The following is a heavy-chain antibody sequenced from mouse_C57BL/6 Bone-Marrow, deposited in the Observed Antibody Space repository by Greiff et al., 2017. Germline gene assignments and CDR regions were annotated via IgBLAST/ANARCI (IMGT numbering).Heavy chain of an antibody. Sequence: EVQLHQSGPELVKPGASVKISCKASGYTFTDYYTNWVKQSHGKSLEWIGEINPNKGGTSYNQKFKGKATLTVDKSSSTAYMERRSLTSEDSAVYYCARELDSSGYGFAYWGQGTLVTVSA. CDR1: GYTFTDYY. CDR2: INPNKGGT. D-gene: IGHD3-2*02. V-gene: IGHV1-26*01. CDR3: ARELDSSGYGFAY. J-gene: IGHJ3*01.